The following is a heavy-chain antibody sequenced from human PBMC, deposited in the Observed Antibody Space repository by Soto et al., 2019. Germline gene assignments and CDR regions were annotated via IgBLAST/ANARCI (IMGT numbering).Heavy chain of an antibody. J-gene: IGHJ4*02. Sequence: QVQLQESGPGLVKPSQTLSLTCTVSGGSISSGDYYWSWIRQPPGKGLEWIGYIYYSGSTYYNPSLKSRVTISVDTSKNQFSLKLSSVTVADTAVYSCARGGRDCGGDCFDYWGQGTLVTVSS. CDR3: ARGGRDCGGDCFDY. CDR2: IYYSGST. CDR1: GGSISSGDYY. D-gene: IGHD2-21*01. V-gene: IGHV4-30-4*01.